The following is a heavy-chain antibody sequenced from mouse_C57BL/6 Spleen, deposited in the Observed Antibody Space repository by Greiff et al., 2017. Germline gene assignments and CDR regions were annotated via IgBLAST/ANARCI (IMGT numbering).Heavy chain of an antibody. J-gene: IGHJ3*01. CDR3: ASPYYGSGYEFAY. D-gene: IGHD1-1*01. V-gene: IGHV1-55*01. CDR2: IYPGSGST. CDR1: GYTFTSYW. Sequence: QVHVKQPGAELVKPGASVKMSCKASGYTFTSYWITWVKQRPGQGLEWIGDIYPGSGSTNYNEKFKSKATLTVDTSSSTAYMQLSSLTSEDSAVYYCASPYYGSGYEFAYWGQGTLVTVSA.